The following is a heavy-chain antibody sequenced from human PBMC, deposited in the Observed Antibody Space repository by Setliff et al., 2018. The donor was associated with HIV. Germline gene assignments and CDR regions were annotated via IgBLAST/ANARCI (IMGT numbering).Heavy chain of an antibody. CDR3: ARATPGYNYGSRHAFDI. CDR1: GGSISSHY. CDR2: IYYSGST. J-gene: IGHJ3*02. Sequence: PSETLSLTCTVSGGSISSHYWSWIRQPPGKGLEWIGYIYYSGSTNYNPSLKSRVTISVDTSKNQFSLKLSSVTAADTAVYYCARATPGYNYGSRHAFDIWGQGTKVTVSS. D-gene: IGHD5-18*01. V-gene: IGHV4-59*11.